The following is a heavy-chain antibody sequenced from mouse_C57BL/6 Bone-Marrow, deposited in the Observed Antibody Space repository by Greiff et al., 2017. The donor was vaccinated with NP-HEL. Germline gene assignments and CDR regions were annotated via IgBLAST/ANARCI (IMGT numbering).Heavy chain of an antibody. CDR3: AREHDGYYGYFDY. CDR1: GFTFSSYG. J-gene: IGHJ2*01. D-gene: IGHD2-3*01. Sequence: EVKLVESGGDLVKPGGSLKLSCAASGFTFSSYGMSWVRQTPDKRLEWVATISSGGSYTYYPDSVKGRFTISRDNAKNTLYLQMSSLKSEDTAMYYCAREHDGYYGYFDYGGQGTTLTVSS. V-gene: IGHV5-6*01. CDR2: ISSGGSYT.